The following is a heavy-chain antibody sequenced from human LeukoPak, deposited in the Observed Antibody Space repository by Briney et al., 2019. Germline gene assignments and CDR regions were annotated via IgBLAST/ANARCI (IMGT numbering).Heavy chain of an antibody. J-gene: IGHJ6*03. D-gene: IGHD3-9*01. V-gene: IGHV4-39*07. CDR2: IYYSGTT. Sequence: SETLSLTCTVSGGSISSSSYYWGWIRQPPGKGLEWIGTIYYSGTTYYNPSLKSRVTMSVDTSKNQFSLKLSSVTAADTAVYYCARDPPQYDILTGSVSYYYYYMDVWGKGTTVTVSS. CDR1: GGSISSSSYY. CDR3: ARDPPQYDILTGSVSYYYYYMDV.